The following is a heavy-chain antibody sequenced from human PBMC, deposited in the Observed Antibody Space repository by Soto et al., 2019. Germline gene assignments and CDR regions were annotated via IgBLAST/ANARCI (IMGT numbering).Heavy chain of an antibody. V-gene: IGHV3-7*04. Sequence: GGTLRLSCAASGFTFSSYWMSWVRQAPGKGLEWVANIKQDGSEKYYVDSVKGRFTISRDNAKNSLYLQMNSLRAEDTDVYYCARVYSSSSFFTEDNWFDPWGQGTLVTVSS. D-gene: IGHD6-13*01. CDR1: GFTFSSYW. J-gene: IGHJ5*02. CDR3: ARVYSSSSFFTEDNWFDP. CDR2: IKQDGSEK.